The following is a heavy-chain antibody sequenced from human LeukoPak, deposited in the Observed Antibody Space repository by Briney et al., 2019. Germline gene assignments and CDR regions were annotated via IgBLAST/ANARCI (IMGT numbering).Heavy chain of an antibody. CDR1: GFTFSSYA. CDR2: ISGSGSST. D-gene: IGHD6-13*01. Sequence: PGGSLRLSCAASGFTFSSYAMGWVRQAPGKGLEWVSAISGSGSSTYYADSVKGRFTISRDNSKNTLYLQMNSLRAEDTAVYYCAKGVTGYSSSWSSYYYYGMDVWGQGTTVTVSS. CDR3: AKGVTGYSSSWSSYYYYGMDV. J-gene: IGHJ6*02. V-gene: IGHV3-23*01.